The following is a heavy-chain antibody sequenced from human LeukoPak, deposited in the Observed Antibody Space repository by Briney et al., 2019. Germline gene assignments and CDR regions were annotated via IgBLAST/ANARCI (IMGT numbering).Heavy chain of an antibody. D-gene: IGHD3-16*01. CDR3: AKVPTLYYYYSMDV. CDR1: GFTFSSYG. Sequence: GGPLRLSCAASGFTFSSYGMHWVRQPPGEGVEGVAFIRYDGSNKYYADSVKGRFTISRDNSKNTLYLQMNSLRAEDTAVYYCAKVPTLYYYYSMDVWGKGTTVTVSS. CDR2: IRYDGSNK. J-gene: IGHJ6*03. V-gene: IGHV3-30*02.